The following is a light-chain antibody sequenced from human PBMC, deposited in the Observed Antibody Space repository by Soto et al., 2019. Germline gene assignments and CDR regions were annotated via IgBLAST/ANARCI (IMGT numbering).Light chain of an antibody. J-gene: IGKJ1*01. CDR2: GAS. CDR3: QQYNNWLWT. Sequence: EIVMTQSPATLSVSPEERATLSCRASQSVSSNLAWYQQKPGQAPRLLIYGASTRATGIPARFSGSGCGTEFTLTISSLQSEDFAVYYCQQYNNWLWTFGQGTKVDSK. CDR1: QSVSSN. V-gene: IGKV3-15*01.